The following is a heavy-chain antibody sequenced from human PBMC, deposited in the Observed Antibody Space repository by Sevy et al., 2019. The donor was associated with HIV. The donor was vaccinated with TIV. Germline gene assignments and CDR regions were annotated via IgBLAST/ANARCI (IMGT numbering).Heavy chain of an antibody. CDR2: ISYDGSSK. CDR1: GFTFSSFA. D-gene: IGHD2-2*01. V-gene: IGHV3-30-3*01. J-gene: IGHJ4*02. Sequence: GGFLRLSCAASGFTFSSFAMHWVRQAPGKGLEWVAVISYDGSSKYYPDSVKGRFTISRDNAKNTLYLQMNRLRPEDTAVYFCALLGCGCVSTNCYGMRSLSFDFWGQGTLVTVSS. CDR3: ALLGCGCVSTNCYGMRSLSFDF.